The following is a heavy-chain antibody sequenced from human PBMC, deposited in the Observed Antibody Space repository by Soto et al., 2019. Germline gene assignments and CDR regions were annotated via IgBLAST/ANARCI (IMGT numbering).Heavy chain of an antibody. D-gene: IGHD1-26*01. V-gene: IGHV2-70*01. CDR1: GFSLNSRGMS. CDR2: IDWDDDV. Sequence: ATLVNPTQTLTLTCIFSGFSLNSRGMSVSWIRQPPGKALEWLALIDWDDDVYYNTSLKTRLTISRDTSKNLVGLIMTHMDPLDTATYYCSRISGSYQRVFAFCGQGSLVIGSS. J-gene: IGHJ1*01. CDR3: SRISGSYQRVFAF.